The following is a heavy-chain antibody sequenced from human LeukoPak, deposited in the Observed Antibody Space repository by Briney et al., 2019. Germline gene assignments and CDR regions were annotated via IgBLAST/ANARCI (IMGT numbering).Heavy chain of an antibody. CDR2: ISSSSGYI. CDR1: GFTFSSYS. J-gene: IGHJ4*02. V-gene: IGHV3-21*01. D-gene: IGHD2-15*01. CDR3: AREAGVVAASDDDY. Sequence: GRSLRLSCAASGFTFSSYSMNWVRQAPGKGLEWVSSISSSSGYIYYADSVKGRFTISRDNAKNSLYLQMNSLRAEDTAVYYCAREAGVVAASDDDYWGQGTLVTVSS.